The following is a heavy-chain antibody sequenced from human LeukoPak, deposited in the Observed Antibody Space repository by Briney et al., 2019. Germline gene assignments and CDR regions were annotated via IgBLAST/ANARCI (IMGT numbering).Heavy chain of an antibody. D-gene: IGHD3-22*01. CDR1: GFTFSSYA. CDR2: ISGSGGST. CDR3: AKTLYYYDSSGYYYFDY. V-gene: IGHV3-23*01. J-gene: IGHJ4*02. Sequence: HAGGSLRLSCAASGFTFSSYAMSWVRQAPGKGLEWVSAISGSGGSTYYADSVKGRFTISRDNSKNTLYLQMNSLRAEDTAVYYCAKTLYYYDSSGYYYFDYRGQGTLVTVSS.